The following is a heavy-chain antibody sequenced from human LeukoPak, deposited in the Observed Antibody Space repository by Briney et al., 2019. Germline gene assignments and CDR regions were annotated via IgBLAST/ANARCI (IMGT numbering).Heavy chain of an antibody. V-gene: IGHV3-23*01. Sequence: GGSLRLSCAASGFTFSSYAMSWVRQAPGKGLEWASAISGSGGSTYYADSVKGRFAISRDNSKNTLHLQMNSLRAEDTAVYYCASPGGVPTPDPWGQGTLVTVSS. J-gene: IGHJ5*02. CDR3: ASPGGVPTPDP. CDR1: GFTFSSYA. D-gene: IGHD3-16*01. CDR2: ISGSGGST.